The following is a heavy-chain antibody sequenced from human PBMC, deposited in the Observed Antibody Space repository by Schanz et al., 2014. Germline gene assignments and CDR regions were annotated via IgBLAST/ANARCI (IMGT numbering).Heavy chain of an antibody. CDR3: AKARRKSNCSGGRCFHYSYYGMDV. D-gene: IGHD2-15*01. CDR2: IWYDGSNK. V-gene: IGHV3-30*02. CDR1: GFTFSSYA. J-gene: IGHJ6*02. Sequence: VQLLESGGGLVQPGGSLRLSCAASGFTFSSYAMSWVRQAPGKGLEWVAFIWYDGSNKYYADSVKGRFTISRDNSKNTLYLQMNSLRAEDTAVYYCAKARRKSNCSGGRCFHYSYYGMDVWGQGTTVTVSS.